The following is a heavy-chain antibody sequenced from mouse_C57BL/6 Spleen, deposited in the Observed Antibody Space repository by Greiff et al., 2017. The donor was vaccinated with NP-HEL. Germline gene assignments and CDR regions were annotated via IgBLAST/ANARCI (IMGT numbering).Heavy chain of an antibody. D-gene: IGHD2-2*01. CDR1: GFNIKDDY. CDR3: TTTDGYDPYYFDY. Sequence: VQLQQSGAELVRPGASVKLSCTASGFNIKDDYMHWVKQRPEQGLEWIGWIDPENGDTEYASKFQGKATITADTSSNTAYLQLSSLTSEDTAVYYCTTTDGYDPYYFDYWGQGTTLTVSS. CDR2: IDPENGDT. V-gene: IGHV14-4*01. J-gene: IGHJ2*01.